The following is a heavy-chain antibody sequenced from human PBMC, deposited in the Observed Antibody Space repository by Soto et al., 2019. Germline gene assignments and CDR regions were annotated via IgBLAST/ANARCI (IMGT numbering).Heavy chain of an antibody. J-gene: IGHJ6*02. D-gene: IGHD2-15*01. Sequence: QVQLVESGGGVVQPGRSLRLSCAASGFTFSSYGMHWVRQAPGKGLEWVAVIWYDGSNKYYADSVKGRFTISRDNSKNTLYLQMNSLRAEDTAVYYCARELVVVVAAAFSGMDVWGQGTTVTVSS. CDR3: ARELVVVVAAAFSGMDV. V-gene: IGHV3-33*01. CDR2: IWYDGSNK. CDR1: GFTFSSYG.